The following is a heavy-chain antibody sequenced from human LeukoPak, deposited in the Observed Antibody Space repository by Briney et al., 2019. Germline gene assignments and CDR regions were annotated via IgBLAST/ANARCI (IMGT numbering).Heavy chain of an antibody. V-gene: IGHV1-24*01. D-gene: IGHD1-26*01. CDR3: ATDLFGGSYAPFDY. J-gene: IGHJ4*02. CDR1: GYTLTELS. Sequence: ASVKVSCKVSGYTLTELSMHWVRQAPGKGLEWMGGFDPEDGETIYAQKFQGRVTMTEDTSTDTAYMELSSLRSEDTAVYYCATDLFGGSYAPFDYWGQGTLVTVSS. CDR2: FDPEDGET.